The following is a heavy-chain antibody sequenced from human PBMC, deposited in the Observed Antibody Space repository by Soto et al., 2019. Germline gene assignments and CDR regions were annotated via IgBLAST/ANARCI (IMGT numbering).Heavy chain of an antibody. CDR2: IIPIFGTA. CDR1: GGTFSSYA. D-gene: IGHD2-15*01. V-gene: IGHV1-69*13. Sequence: SVKVSCKASGGTFSSYAISWVRQAPGQGLEWMGGIIPIFGTANYAQKFQGRVTITADESTSTAYMELSSLRSEDTAVYYCARHPGGRGYYYGMDVWGQGTPVTVSS. CDR3: ARHPGGRGYYYGMDV. J-gene: IGHJ6*02.